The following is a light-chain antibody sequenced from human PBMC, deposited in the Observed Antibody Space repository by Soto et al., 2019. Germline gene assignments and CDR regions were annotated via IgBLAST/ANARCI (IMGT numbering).Light chain of an antibody. Sequence: DIQMTQSPSSLSASVGDRVTITCRASESISRHLNWYQQKPGKAPNLLIYAASTLQKGVPSRFSGSGSGTEFTHTISSLQPEECATYYCQQSYRTLAISFGQGTRLEIK. CDR2: AAS. CDR1: ESISRH. J-gene: IGKJ5*01. CDR3: QQSYRTLAIS. V-gene: IGKV1-39*01.